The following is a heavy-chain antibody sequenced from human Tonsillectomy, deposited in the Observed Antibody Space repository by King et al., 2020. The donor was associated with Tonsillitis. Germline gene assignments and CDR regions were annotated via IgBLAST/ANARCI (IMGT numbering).Heavy chain of an antibody. CDR3: ARVSYGSGSYDN. CDR1: GFTFRSYD. D-gene: IGHD3-10*01. V-gene: IGHV3-13*01. CDR2: IGTAGDT. J-gene: IGHJ4*02. Sequence: VQLVESGGGLVQPGGSLRLSCAASGFTFRSYDMHWVRQATGKGLEWVSAIGTAGDTYYPGSVKGRFTNSRENAKNSLCLQMNSLRAEDTAVYYCARVSYGSGSYDNWGQGTLVTVSS.